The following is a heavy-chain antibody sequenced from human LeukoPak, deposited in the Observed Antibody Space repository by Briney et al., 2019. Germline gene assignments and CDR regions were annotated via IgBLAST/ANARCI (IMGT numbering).Heavy chain of an antibody. Sequence: GGSLRLSCTSSGFTFSSYAMSWVRQAPGKGLEWVSVISGSGGSTYYGDSVKGRFTISRDNSKNTLYLQMNSLRAEDTAVYYCAKDGVVAITFDYWGQGTLVTVSS. CDR1: GFTFSSYA. V-gene: IGHV3-23*01. CDR3: AKDGVVAITFDY. J-gene: IGHJ4*02. CDR2: ISGSGGST. D-gene: IGHD3-16*01.